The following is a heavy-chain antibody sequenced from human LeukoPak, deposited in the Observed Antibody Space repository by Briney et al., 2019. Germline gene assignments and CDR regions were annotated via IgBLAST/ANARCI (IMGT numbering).Heavy chain of an antibody. D-gene: IGHD4-17*01. Sequence: SQTLSLTCAVSGGSISSGGYSWSWIRQPPGKGLEWIGYIYHSGSTYYNPSLKSRVTISVDRSKNQFSLKLSSVTAAGTAVYYCARAPIGDRDAFDIWGQGTMVTVSS. CDR2: IYHSGST. V-gene: IGHV4-30-2*01. CDR1: GGSISSGGYS. J-gene: IGHJ3*02. CDR3: ARAPIGDRDAFDI.